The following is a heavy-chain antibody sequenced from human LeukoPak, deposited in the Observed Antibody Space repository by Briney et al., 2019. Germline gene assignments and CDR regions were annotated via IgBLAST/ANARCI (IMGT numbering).Heavy chain of an antibody. Sequence: GASVKVSCKASGYIFTGYYMHWVRQAPGQGPEWMGVISPSGGSTIYAQKFKGRVTLTRDMSTSTDYLELSSLRSEDTAVYYCARDFETDYDILTGLNWFDPWGQGTLVTVYS. CDR3: ARDFETDYDILTGLNWFDP. CDR2: ISPSGGST. CDR1: GYIFTGYY. V-gene: IGHV1-46*01. D-gene: IGHD3-9*01. J-gene: IGHJ5*02.